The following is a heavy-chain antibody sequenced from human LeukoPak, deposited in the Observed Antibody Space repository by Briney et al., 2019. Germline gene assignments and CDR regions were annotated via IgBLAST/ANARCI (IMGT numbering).Heavy chain of an antibody. D-gene: IGHD3-10*01. CDR3: ARDSDYYGSPGVVGI. CDR2: IYHSGST. J-gene: IGHJ3*02. Sequence: SETLSLTCTVSGGSISGYYWSWIRQPPGKGLEWIGYIYHSGSTYYNPSLKSRVTISVDTSKNQFSLKLSSVTAADTAVYYCARDSDYYGSPGVVGIWGQGTMVTVSS. V-gene: IGHV4-59*06. CDR1: GGSISGYY.